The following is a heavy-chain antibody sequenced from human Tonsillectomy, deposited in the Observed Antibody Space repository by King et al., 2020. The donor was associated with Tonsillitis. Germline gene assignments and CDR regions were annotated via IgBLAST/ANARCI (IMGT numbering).Heavy chain of an antibody. V-gene: IGHV3-7*01. CDR3: VKGRFGVVSLNAFDI. D-gene: IGHD3-3*01. CDR1: GFIFNNYR. CDR2: IKHDGSEE. Sequence: VQLVESGGGLVQPGGSIRLSCAASGFIFNNYRMSWVRQAPGKGLEWVANIKHDGSEEQYVDSVKGRFTISRDNVENSLYLQMNSLRAEDTAVYYCVKGRFGVVSLNAFDIWGQGTMVTVSA. J-gene: IGHJ3*02.